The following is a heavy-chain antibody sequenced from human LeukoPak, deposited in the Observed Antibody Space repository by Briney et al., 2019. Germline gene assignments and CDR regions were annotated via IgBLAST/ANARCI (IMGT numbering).Heavy chain of an antibody. D-gene: IGHD4-23*01. Sequence: GGSPRLSCAASGFTFSSYSMNWVRQAPGKGLEWVSSISSSSGYIYYADSVKGRFTISRDNSKNTLYLQMNSLRAEDTAVYYCAKTKYGGNSYFDYWGQGTLVTVSS. CDR3: AKTKYGGNSYFDY. J-gene: IGHJ4*02. V-gene: IGHV3-21*04. CDR1: GFTFSSYS. CDR2: ISSSSGYI.